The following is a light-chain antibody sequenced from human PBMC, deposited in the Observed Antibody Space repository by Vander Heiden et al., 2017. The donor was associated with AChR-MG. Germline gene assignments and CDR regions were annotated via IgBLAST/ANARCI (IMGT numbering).Light chain of an antibody. CDR3: AAWEDSRTGRVV. Sequence: QSVLTQPPSASGTPGQRVSIACSGSSSNIGNNTVNWYQQVPGTAPKLLIYSNSQRPSGVPDRFSGSKSGTSASLAIRGLQSDDEADDYCAAWEDSRTGRVVFGGGTKLTVL. CDR2: SNS. CDR1: SSNIGNNT. V-gene: IGLV1-44*01. J-gene: IGLJ2*01.